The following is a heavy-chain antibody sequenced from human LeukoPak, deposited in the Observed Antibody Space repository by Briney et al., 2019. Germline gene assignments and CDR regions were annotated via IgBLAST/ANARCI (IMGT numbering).Heavy chain of an antibody. D-gene: IGHD3-3*01. V-gene: IGHV3-15*01. CDR2: IKSNLDGGTA. CDR1: GFIFRNAY. J-gene: IGHJ4*02. Sequence: GGSLRLSCGASGFIFRNAYMTWVRQAPGKGLEWVGRIKSNLDGGTADYGAAVKGRFTISRDDSRNILYLQLRNVRAEDTAVYYCTTLSYDVHYWGQGTLVTVSS. CDR3: TTLSYDVHY.